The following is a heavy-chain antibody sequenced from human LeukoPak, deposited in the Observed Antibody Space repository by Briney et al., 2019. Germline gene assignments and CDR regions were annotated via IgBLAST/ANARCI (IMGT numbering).Heavy chain of an antibody. J-gene: IGHJ4*02. CDR1: GYTFTSYD. Sequence: ASVKVSCKASGYTFTSYDINWVRQATGQGLEWMGWMNPNSGNTGYAQKFQGRVTMTRNTSISTAYMELSSLRSEDTAVYYCAREETRGYRPDYWGQGTLVTVSS. CDR2: MNPNSGNT. CDR3: AREETRGYRPDY. D-gene: IGHD5-12*01. V-gene: IGHV1-8*01.